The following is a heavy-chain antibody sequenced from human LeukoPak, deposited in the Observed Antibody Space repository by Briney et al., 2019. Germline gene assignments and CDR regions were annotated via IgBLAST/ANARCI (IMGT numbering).Heavy chain of an antibody. D-gene: IGHD3-22*01. CDR1: GYIFNRQG. CDR3: ARVDSTSPHELDY. Sequence: SVKVSCKASGYIFNRQGMNWVRQAPGQGLEWMGGIIPIFGTANYAQKFQGRVTITADESTSTVYMELSSLRSEDTAVYYCARVDSTSPHELDYWGQGTLVTVSS. J-gene: IGHJ4*02. CDR2: IIPIFGTA. V-gene: IGHV1-69*13.